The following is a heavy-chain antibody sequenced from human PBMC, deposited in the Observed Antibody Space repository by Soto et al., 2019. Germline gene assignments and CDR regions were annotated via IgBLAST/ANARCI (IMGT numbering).Heavy chain of an antibody. Sequence: QVQLVESGGGVVQPGRSLRLSCAASGFTFSSYGMHWVRQAPGKGLEWVAVISYDGSNKYYADSVKGRFTISRDNSKSALYLRMTSLRAGDTAVYYCAEDRMVWWVRGGEDYWGRGTLVTVSS. CDR2: ISYDGSNK. CDR1: GFTFSSYG. V-gene: IGHV3-30*18. J-gene: IGHJ4*02. CDR3: AEDRMVWWVRGGEDY. D-gene: IGHD3-16*01.